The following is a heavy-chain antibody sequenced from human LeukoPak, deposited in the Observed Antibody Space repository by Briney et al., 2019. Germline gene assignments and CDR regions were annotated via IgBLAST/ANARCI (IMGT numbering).Heavy chain of an antibody. D-gene: IGHD3-22*01. Sequence: PGGSLRLSCAGSGFTFSAYWMSWVRQAPGKGLEWVATIREDGGEKYYVDSVKGRFTISRDNAKNTVYLQMNSLRAEDTAVYYCARVLSGSWDWFDPWGQGTLVTVSS. CDR3: ARVLSGSWDWFDP. V-gene: IGHV3-7*01. J-gene: IGHJ5*02. CDR1: GFTFSAYW. CDR2: IREDGGEK.